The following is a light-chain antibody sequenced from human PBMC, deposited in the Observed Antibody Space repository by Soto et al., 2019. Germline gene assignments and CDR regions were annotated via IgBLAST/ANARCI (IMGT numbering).Light chain of an antibody. CDR2: GTT. CDR3: QPYGSSPPT. CDR1: QTVSGSY. V-gene: IGKV3-20*01. Sequence: DIVLTQSPGTVSLSPGETASLSCRASQTVSGSYLAWYQQKPGQAPRLLLYGTTSRATGVPDRFSDGGSGTAFTLTISGLEPEDFALYNCQPYGSSPPTFGGGTKVEIK. J-gene: IGKJ4*01.